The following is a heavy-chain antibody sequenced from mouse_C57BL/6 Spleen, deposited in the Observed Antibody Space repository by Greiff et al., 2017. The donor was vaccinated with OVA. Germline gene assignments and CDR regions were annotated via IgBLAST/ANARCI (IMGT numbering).Heavy chain of an antibody. CDR3: ASSHYYGSSYGYAMDY. D-gene: IGHD1-1*01. J-gene: IGHJ4*01. V-gene: IGHV1-80*01. CDR2: IYPGDGDT. Sequence: VQLQQSGAELVKPGASVKISCKASGYAFSSYWMNWVKQRPGKGLEWIGQIYPGDGDTNYNGKFKGKATLTADKSPSTAYMQLSSLTSEDSAVYFCASSHYYGSSYGYAMDYWGQGTSVTVSS. CDR1: GYAFSSYW.